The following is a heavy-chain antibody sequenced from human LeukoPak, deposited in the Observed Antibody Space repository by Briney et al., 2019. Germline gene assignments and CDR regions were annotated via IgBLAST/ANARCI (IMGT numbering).Heavy chain of an antibody. J-gene: IGHJ6*02. CDR2: IKHDGSEK. CDR3: ARVLRGDYYYYGMDV. Sequence: GGSLRLSCAASGFIFSSYWMSWLRKAPGKGLEWVANIKHDGSEKYYVDSVKGRFTISRDNAQNSLYLQMNSLRAEDTAVYYCARVLRGDYYYYGMDVWGQGTTVTVSS. V-gene: IGHV3-7*01. CDR1: GFIFSSYW. D-gene: IGHD5/OR15-5a*01.